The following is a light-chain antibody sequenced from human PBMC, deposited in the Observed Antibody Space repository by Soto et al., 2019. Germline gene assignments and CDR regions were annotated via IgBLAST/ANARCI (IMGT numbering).Light chain of an antibody. V-gene: IGLV2-18*02. J-gene: IGLJ1*01. CDR3: ASYTTSITRFV. CDR2: EVS. Sequence: QSVLTQPPSVSGSPGQSVTIPCTGTSSDVGSYNRVSWYQQPPGTAPKVMIYEVSNRPSGVPDRFSGSKSGNTASLTISGLQAEDEADYYCASYTTSITRFVFGTGTKVTVL. CDR1: SSDVGSYNR.